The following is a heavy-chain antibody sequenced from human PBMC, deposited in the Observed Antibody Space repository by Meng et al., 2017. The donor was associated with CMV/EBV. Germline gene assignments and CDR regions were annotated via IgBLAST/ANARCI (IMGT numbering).Heavy chain of an antibody. V-gene: IGHV1-69*05. D-gene: IGHD1-1*01. J-gene: IGHJ6*02. CDR3: ARETDRNMDV. CDR1: GGTFSSYA. Sequence: KVSCKASGGTFSSYAISWVRQAPGQGLEWMGGIIPIFGTANYAQKFQGRVTITTDESTSTAYMELSSLRSEDTAVYYCARETDRNMDVWGQGTTVTVSS. CDR2: IIPIFGTA.